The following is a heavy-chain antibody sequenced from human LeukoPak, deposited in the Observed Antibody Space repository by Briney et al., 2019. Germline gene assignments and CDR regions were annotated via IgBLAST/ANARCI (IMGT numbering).Heavy chain of an antibody. V-gene: IGHV4-59*01. CDR1: GGSINNYY. D-gene: IGHD4-17*01. CDR2: IYYRGST. J-gene: IGHJ4*02. Sequence: KPSETLSLTCTVSGGSINNYYWSWIRQPPGKGLEWIGYIYYRGSTNYSPSLKSRVTFSVDTSKNQFSLKLNSVTAADTAVYYCARGGDYGDLRYFDYWGQGTLVTVSS. CDR3: ARGGDYGDLRYFDY.